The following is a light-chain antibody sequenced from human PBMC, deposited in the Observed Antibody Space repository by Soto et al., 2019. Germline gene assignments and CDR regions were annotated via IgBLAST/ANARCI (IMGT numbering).Light chain of an antibody. J-gene: IGLJ1*01. CDR2: DVT. CDR1: SSDVGGFNY. Sequence: QSVLTQPASVSGSPGQSITISCTGTSSDVGGFNYVSWYQQHPGKAPKLMIYDVTNRPSGVSYRFSGSKSGNTASLTISGLQAEDEADYYCNSYTISNTYVYGTGTKLTVL. CDR3: NSYTISNTYV. V-gene: IGLV2-14*03.